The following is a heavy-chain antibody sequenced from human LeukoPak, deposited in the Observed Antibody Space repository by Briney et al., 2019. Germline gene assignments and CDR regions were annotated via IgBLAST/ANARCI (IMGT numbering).Heavy chain of an antibody. J-gene: IGHJ4*02. Sequence: PGGSLRLSCTASGFTFGDYNMNWVRQAPGKGLEWVSSISSSSSYIYYADSVKGRFTISRDNAKNSLYLQMNSLRAEDTAVYYCARGTRAAAGTLFYWGQGTLVTVSS. V-gene: IGHV3-21*01. CDR2: ISSSSSYI. D-gene: IGHD6-13*01. CDR3: ARGTRAAAGTLFY. CDR1: GFTFGDYN.